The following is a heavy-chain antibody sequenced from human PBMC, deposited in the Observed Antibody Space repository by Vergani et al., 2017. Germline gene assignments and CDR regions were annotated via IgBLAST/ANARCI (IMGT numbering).Heavy chain of an antibody. V-gene: IGHV1-45*02. CDR1: GYTFTYRY. Sequence: QMQLVQSGAEVKKTGSSVKVSCKASGYTFTYRYLHWVRQAPGQALEWMGWITPFNGNTNYAQKFQDRVTITRDRSMSTAYMELSSLRSEDTAMYYCARRDAVAGTLDYWGQGTLVTVSS. D-gene: IGHD6-19*01. CDR2: ITPFNGNT. J-gene: IGHJ4*02. CDR3: ARRDAVAGTLDY.